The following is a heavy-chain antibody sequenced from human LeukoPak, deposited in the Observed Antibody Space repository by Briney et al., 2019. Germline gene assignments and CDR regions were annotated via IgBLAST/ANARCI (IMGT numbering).Heavy chain of an antibody. CDR3: ARDPTYSSSWYINDY. D-gene: IGHD6-13*01. J-gene: IGHJ4*02. CDR2: IYTSGST. Sequence: SETLSLTCTVSGGSISSGSYYWSWIRQPAGKGLEWIGRIYTSGSTNYNPSLKSRVTISVDTSKNQFSLKLSSVTAADTAVYYCARDPTYSSSWYINDYWGQGTLVTVSS. CDR1: GGSISSGSYY. V-gene: IGHV4-61*02.